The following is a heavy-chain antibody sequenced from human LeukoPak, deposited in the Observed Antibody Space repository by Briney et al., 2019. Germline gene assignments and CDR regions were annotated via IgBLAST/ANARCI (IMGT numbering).Heavy chain of an antibody. J-gene: IGHJ5*02. D-gene: IGHD6-19*01. CDR1: GYTFTGYY. CDR2: INPNSGGT. V-gene: IGHV1-2*06. Sequence: VASVKVSCKASGYTFTGYYMHWVRQAPGQGLEWMGRINPNSGGTNYAQKFQGRVTMTRDTSISTAYMELSRLRSDDTAVYYCARAQWLAPDRTWFDPWGQGTLVTVSS. CDR3: ARAQWLAPDRTWFDP.